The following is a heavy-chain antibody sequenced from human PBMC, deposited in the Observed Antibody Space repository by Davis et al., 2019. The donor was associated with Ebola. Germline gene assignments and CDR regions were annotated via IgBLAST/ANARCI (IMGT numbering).Heavy chain of an antibody. CDR3: AKLRRTTVTSFPLQH. CDR2: INPNSGGT. CDR1: GYRFTDHF. D-gene: IGHD4-17*01. J-gene: IGHJ1*01. Sequence: AASVKVSCTASGYRFTDHFIDWVRQAPGQGLEWMGRINPNSGGTRYAQKFQGRVTMTRDTSITTVFMELNSLKPDDTAVYYCAKLRRTTVTSFPLQHWGQGTLVTVSS. V-gene: IGHV1-2*06.